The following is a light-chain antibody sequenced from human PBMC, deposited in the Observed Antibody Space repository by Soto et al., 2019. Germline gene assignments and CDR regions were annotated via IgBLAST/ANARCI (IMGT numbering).Light chain of an antibody. J-gene: IGLJ2*01. CDR3: SSYGTTNTLL. V-gene: IGLV2-14*01. CDR1: SSDVGGYNY. Sequence: QSVLTQPASVSGSPGQSITISCTGTSSDVGGYNYVSWYQQHPGKAPKLMIYEVGNRPSGVSSRFSGSKSGNTASLAISGLQAEDEADYYCSSYGTTNTLLFGGGTKVTVL. CDR2: EVG.